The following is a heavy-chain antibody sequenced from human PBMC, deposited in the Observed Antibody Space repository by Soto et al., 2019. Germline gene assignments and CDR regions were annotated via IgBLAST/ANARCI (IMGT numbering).Heavy chain of an antibody. Sequence: GGSLRLSCAASGFTVSHNYMSWVRLAPGKGLEWVSSVFGGGHTTYADSVKGRFSVSRDNSVNTFYLQMTGLRSDDTAVYYCSFQSPLAGWLDPWGQGTLVTVS. CDR2: VFGGGHT. J-gene: IGHJ5*02. V-gene: IGHV3-53*01. CDR3: SFQSPLAGWLDP. CDR1: GFTVSHNY.